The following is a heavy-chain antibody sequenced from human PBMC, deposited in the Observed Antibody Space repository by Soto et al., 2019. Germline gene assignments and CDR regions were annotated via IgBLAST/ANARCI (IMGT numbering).Heavy chain of an antibody. CDR1: GFTFDDYA. Sequence: GGSLRLSCAASGFTFDDYAMHWVRQAPGKGLEWVSGISWNSGSIGYADSVKGRFTISRDNAKNSLYLQMNSLRAEDTALYYCAKDLGITGTTGPPWFDPWGQGTLVTVSS. J-gene: IGHJ5*02. CDR2: ISWNSGSI. CDR3: AKDLGITGTTGPPWFDP. V-gene: IGHV3-9*01. D-gene: IGHD1-7*01.